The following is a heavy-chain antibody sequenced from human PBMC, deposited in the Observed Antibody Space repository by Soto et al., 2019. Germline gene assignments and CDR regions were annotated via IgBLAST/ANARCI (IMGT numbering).Heavy chain of an antibody. Sequence: PGGSLRLSCAASGFTVSSNYMSWVHQAPGKGLEWVSVIYSGGSTYYADSVKGRFTISRDNSKNTLYLQMNSLRAEDTAVYYCVTDYYDSSGYLGYWGQGSLVPVSS. V-gene: IGHV3-53*01. CDR3: VTDYYDSSGYLGY. CDR2: IYSGGST. D-gene: IGHD3-22*01. J-gene: IGHJ4*02. CDR1: GFTVSSNY.